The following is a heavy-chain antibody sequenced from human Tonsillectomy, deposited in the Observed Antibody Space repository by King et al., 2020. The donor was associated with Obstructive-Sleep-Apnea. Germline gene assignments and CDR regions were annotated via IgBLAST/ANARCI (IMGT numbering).Heavy chain of an antibody. V-gene: IGHV4-30-4*01. CDR3: ARDPNYYDSSGYSDY. J-gene: IGHJ4*02. CDR1: GGSISSGDYY. CDR2: IYYSGST. Sequence: QLQESGPGLVKPSQTLSLTCTVSGGSISSGDYYWSWIRQPPGKGREWIGYIYYSGSTYYNPSLKSRVTISVDTSKNQFSLKLSSVTAADTAVYYCARDPNYYDSSGYSDYWGQGTLVTVSS. D-gene: IGHD3-22*01.